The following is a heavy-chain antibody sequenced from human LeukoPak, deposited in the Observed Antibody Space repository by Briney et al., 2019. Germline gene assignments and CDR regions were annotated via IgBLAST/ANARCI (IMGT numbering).Heavy chain of an antibody. J-gene: IGHJ6*02. CDR3: AIPPLSGTGSSRPLAEMDV. D-gene: IGHD3-10*01. CDR1: GFTFSSYW. Sequence: GGSLRLSCAASGFTFSSYWMSWVRQAPGKGLEWVASIKEDGSEKYYVESVKGRFTISRDNGQNSLYLQMNSLRAEDTAVYYCAIPPLSGTGSSRPLAEMDVWGQGTTVTVFS. V-gene: IGHV3-7*01. CDR2: IKEDGSEK.